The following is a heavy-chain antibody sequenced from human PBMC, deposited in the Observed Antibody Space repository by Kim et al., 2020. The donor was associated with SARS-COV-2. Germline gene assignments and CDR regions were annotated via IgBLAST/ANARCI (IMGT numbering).Heavy chain of an antibody. CDR1: GFTFTGYA. V-gene: IGHV3-23*01. J-gene: IGHJ4*02. D-gene: IGHD2-2*03. Sequence: GGSLRLSCTTSGFTFTGYAMSWVRQAPWKGLEWVSSIDGSDGTTYYVDSVKGRFTISRDNSKNTLYLQMNSLRADDTAVYYCMKGGWGWIWDHWGQGTRVTVSS. CDR2: IDGSDGTT. CDR3: MKGGWGWIWDH.